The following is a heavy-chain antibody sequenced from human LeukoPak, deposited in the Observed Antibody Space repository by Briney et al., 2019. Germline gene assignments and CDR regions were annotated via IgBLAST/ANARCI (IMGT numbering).Heavy chain of an antibody. J-gene: IGHJ4*02. D-gene: IGHD3-22*01. CDR3: ARSHYYDRSGYVWDY. V-gene: IGHV4-59*01. CDR1: GGSISSYY. CDR2: IYYSGST. Sequence: SETLSLTRTVPGGSISSYYWSCIPHPPGKGLEWIGYIYYSGSTNYNPSLKSRVTISVDPSKTQFSLKLSSGTAADTALYYCARSHYYDRSGYVWDYWGQGTLVTVSS.